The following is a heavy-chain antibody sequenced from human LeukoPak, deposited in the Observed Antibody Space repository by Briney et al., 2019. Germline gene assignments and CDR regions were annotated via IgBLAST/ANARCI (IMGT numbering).Heavy chain of an antibody. CDR2: ISSSSGYI. Sequence: GGSLRLSCAASGFTFSSCAMSWVRQAPGKGLEWGSFISSSSGYIFYADSMKGRFTISRDNAKNSLYLQMNSLRAEDTAIYYCTRDLRIAMIADAFDLWGQGTMVTVSS. J-gene: IGHJ3*01. D-gene: IGHD3-22*01. CDR3: TRDLRIAMIADAFDL. CDR1: GFTFSSCA. V-gene: IGHV3-21*01.